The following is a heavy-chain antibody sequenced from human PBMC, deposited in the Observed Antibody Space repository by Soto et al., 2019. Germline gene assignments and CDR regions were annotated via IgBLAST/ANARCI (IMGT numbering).Heavy chain of an antibody. V-gene: IGHV1-3*01. CDR3: AKLGFCGGDPSYPLHI. CDR1: EYRFSSYT. Sequence: ASVKVSCKSSEYRFSSYTIHWVRQAPGQRLEWMGWIIADSGNTKYSLTFQDRLSITRDTSASTVYMDLSSLRSEDTAVYYCAKLGFCGGDPSYPLHIWGQGTKVTVSS. J-gene: IGHJ3*02. CDR2: IIADSGNT. D-gene: IGHD2-21*01.